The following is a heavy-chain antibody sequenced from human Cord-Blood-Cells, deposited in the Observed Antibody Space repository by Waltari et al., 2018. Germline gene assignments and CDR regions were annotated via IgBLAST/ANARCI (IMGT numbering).Heavy chain of an antibody. V-gene: IGHV4-31*03. CDR2: IYYSGST. D-gene: IGHD4-17*01. CDR1: GGSISSGGYY. Sequence: LTCTVSGGSISSGGYYWSWIRQHPGKGLEWIGYIYYSGSTYYNPSLKSRVTISVDTSKNQFSLKLSSVTAADTAVYYCARAPDYGDYLGSAIDYWGQGTLVTVSS. CDR3: ARAPDYGDYLGSAIDY. J-gene: IGHJ4*02.